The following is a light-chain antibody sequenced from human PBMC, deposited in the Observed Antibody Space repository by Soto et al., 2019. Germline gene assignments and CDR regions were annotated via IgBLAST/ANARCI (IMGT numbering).Light chain of an antibody. CDR2: DVN. CDR1: SSDVGGYNY. J-gene: IGLJ3*02. CDR3: SSYTGSSTGV. Sequence: QSALTQPASVSGSPGQSITISCTGTSSDVGGYNYVSWYQQHPGKAPKLMIYDVNNRPSGVSNRFSGSKSGNTASLTISGLQAEDEADYYCSSYTGSSTGVFGGGTQLTVL. V-gene: IGLV2-14*03.